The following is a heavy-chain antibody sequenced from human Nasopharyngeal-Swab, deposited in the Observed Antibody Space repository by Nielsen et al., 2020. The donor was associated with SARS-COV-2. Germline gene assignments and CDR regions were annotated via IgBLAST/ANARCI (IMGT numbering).Heavy chain of an antibody. V-gene: IGHV1-2*02. CDR1: GYTFTGYY. CDR3: ARVGLVGARYYYGMDV. D-gene: IGHD1-26*01. Sequence: ASVKVSCKASGYTFTGYYMHWVRQAPGQGLEWMGWINPNSGGTNYAQKFQGRVTMTRDTSISTAYMELSRLRSDDTAVCYCARVGLVGARYYYGMDVWGQGTTVTVSS. J-gene: IGHJ6*02. CDR2: INPNSGGT.